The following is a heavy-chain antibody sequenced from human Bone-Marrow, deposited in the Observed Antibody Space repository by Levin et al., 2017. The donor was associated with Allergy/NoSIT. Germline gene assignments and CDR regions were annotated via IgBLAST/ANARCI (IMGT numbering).Heavy chain of an antibody. CDR1: GYTFTGFY. D-gene: IGHD4-17*01. J-gene: IGHJ4*01. Sequence: GESLKISCTASGYTFTGFYIHWVRQAPGQGLEWMGWINPDNGDTNLAQRFQGRATMTRDTSTSTASMEMSSLRSDDTAFYYCAAGDYGDYAPGGYWGHGTLVIVSS. CDR3: AAGDYGDYAPGGY. CDR2: INPDNGDT. V-gene: IGHV1-2*02.